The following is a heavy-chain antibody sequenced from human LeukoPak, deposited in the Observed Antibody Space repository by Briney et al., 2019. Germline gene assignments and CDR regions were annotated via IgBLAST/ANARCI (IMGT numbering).Heavy chain of an antibody. CDR3: ATLMGNDRLDP. CDR2: INHSGST. V-gene: IGHV4-39*07. J-gene: IGHJ5*02. D-gene: IGHD3-9*01. Sequence: PSETLSLTCTVSGGSISSSSYYWSWIRQPPGKGLEWIGEINHSGSTNYNPSLKSRVTISVDTSKNQFSLKLSSVTAADTAVYYCATLMGNDRLDPWGQGTLVTVSS. CDR1: GGSISSSSYY.